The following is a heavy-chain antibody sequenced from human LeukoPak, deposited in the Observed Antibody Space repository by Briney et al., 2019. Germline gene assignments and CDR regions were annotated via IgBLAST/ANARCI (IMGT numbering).Heavy chain of an antibody. CDR1: GFTFSSYG. Sequence: GGSLRLSCAASGFTFSSYGMHWVRQAPGKGLEWVAAIWYDGSNKYYADSVKGRFTISRDNSKNTLYLQMNSLRAEDTAVYYCARSYYYDSSADYWGQGTLVTVSS. V-gene: IGHV3-33*08. D-gene: IGHD3-22*01. J-gene: IGHJ4*02. CDR3: ARSYYYDSSADY. CDR2: IWYDGSNK.